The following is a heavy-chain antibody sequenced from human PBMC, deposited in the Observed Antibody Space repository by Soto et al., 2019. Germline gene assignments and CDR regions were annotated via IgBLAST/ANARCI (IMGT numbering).Heavy chain of an antibody. CDR2: IYYSGNT. J-gene: IGHJ4*02. D-gene: IGHD1-1*01. V-gene: IGHV4-39*01. CDR1: GGSISSPSYY. Sequence: QLQLQESGPGLVKPSENLSLTCSVSGGSISSPSYYWGWIRQPPGKGLEWIGSIYYSGNTYYNPSLQSRVTIFVDTSRNQFSLKVNSVTAADTAVYFCARLPGITTLRRDYWGQGTLVTVSS. CDR3: ARLPGITTLRRDY.